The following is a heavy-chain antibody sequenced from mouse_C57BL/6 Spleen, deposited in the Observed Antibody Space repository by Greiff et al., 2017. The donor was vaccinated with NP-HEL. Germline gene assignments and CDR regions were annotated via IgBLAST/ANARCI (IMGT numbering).Heavy chain of an antibody. J-gene: IGHJ3*01. D-gene: IGHD2-4*01. Sequence: QVQLQQSGPELVKPGASVKISCKASGYAFSSSWMNWVKQRPGKGLEWIGRIYPGDGDTNYNGKFKGKATLTADKSSSTAYMQLSSLTSEDSAVYFCARVGDYDGGFAYWGQGTLVTVSA. CDR2: IYPGDGDT. CDR3: ARVGDYDGGFAY. CDR1: GYAFSSSW. V-gene: IGHV1-82*01.